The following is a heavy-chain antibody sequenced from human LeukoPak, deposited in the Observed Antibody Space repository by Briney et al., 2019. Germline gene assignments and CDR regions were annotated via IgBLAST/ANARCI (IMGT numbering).Heavy chain of an antibody. CDR2: INLSGGST. V-gene: IGHV1-46*01. CDR1: GYTFTSYY. Sequence: ASVKVSCKASGYTFTSYYLHWVRQAPGQGLEWMGIINLSGGSTDYAQKFQGRVAMTRDTSTSTVYMELSSLRSEDTAVYYCARAPAVSSHYFDYWGQGTLVTVSS. D-gene: IGHD6-13*01. J-gene: IGHJ4*02. CDR3: ARAPAVSSHYFDY.